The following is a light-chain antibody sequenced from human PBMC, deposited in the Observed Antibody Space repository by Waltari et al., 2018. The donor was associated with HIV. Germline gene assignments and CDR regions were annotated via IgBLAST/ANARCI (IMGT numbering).Light chain of an antibody. CDR2: CNS. J-gene: IGLJ3*02. CDR1: SSNIGAGYD. CDR3: QSYDSSLSGSGV. Sequence: QSVLTQPPSVSGAPGQRVTISCTGSSSNIGAGYDVHWYQQLPGTAPKLLIYCNSNRPSGVPDRFCGSKSGPSASLAITGLQAEDEADYYCQSYDSSLSGSGVFGGVTKLTVL. V-gene: IGLV1-40*01.